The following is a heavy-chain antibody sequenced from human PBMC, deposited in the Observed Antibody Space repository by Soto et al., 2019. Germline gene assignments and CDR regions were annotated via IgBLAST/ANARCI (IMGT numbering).Heavy chain of an antibody. D-gene: IGHD2-15*01. Sequence: EVQLVESGGGLVQPGGSLKLSCAASGFTFSDSPMHWVRQASGKGLEWVGRIRSKTNNYATAYAASVKGRFTISRDDSKNTAYLQLNSLKTEDTAVYYCTSHSPEDIIRTWGQVTLVTVSS. CDR3: TSHSPEDIIRT. V-gene: IGHV3-73*02. CDR2: IRSKTNNYAT. J-gene: IGHJ5*02. CDR1: GFTFSDSP.